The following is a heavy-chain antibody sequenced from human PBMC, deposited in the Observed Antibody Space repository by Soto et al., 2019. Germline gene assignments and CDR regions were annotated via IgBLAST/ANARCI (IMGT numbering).Heavy chain of an antibody. Sequence: QVQLVQSGAEVKKPGASVKVSCKVSGHTLTELSMHWVRLAHGKGLEWMGGFEPEDGETISAQKFQGRVTMTEDTSTDSTYLELSSLRSEDTAVYYCAAGGTRWLHSPFDYWGQGTLVTISS. V-gene: IGHV1-24*01. CDR3: AAGGTRWLHSPFDY. J-gene: IGHJ4*02. CDR2: FEPEDGET. CDR1: GHTLTELS. D-gene: IGHD1-1*01.